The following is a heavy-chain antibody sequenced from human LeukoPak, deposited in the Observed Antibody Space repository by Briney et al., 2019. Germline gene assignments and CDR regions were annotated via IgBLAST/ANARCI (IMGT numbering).Heavy chain of an antibody. CDR2: MNPNSGGS. CDR1: GYTFTSYS. D-gene: IGHD3-16*01. Sequence: ASVKVSCKAPGYTFTSYSINWVRQATGQGLEWMGWMNPNSGGSGPAQKFQGRVTMTWNTPISTAYMELSSLTSDDTAVYYCAREVRRGTYDYWGQGTLVTVTP. J-gene: IGHJ4*02. V-gene: IGHV1-8*01. CDR3: AREVRRGTYDY.